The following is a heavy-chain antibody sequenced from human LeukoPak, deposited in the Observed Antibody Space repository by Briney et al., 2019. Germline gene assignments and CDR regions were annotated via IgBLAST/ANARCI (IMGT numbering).Heavy chain of an antibody. Sequence: SETLSLTRTVSGGSISSYYWSWIRQPPGKGLEWIGYIYYSGSTNYNPSLKSRVTISVDTSKNQFSLKLSSVTAADTAVYYCARQRGHFQHWGQGTLVTVSS. J-gene: IGHJ1*01. D-gene: IGHD6-25*01. V-gene: IGHV4-59*01. CDR2: IYYSGST. CDR1: GGSISSYY. CDR3: ARQRGHFQH.